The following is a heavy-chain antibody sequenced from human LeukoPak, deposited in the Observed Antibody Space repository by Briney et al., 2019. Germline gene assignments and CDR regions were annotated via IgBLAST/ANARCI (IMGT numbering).Heavy chain of an antibody. V-gene: IGHV3-23*01. Sequence: GGSLTLSCAASGFTFTTYGIIWLRQAPGKGLEWVLAISGSGTNTYYADSAKGRFTSSRDYSKRTVYLQMNSLRAEDTAVYYCAKNGEPHYYMDVLGKGTTVTVSS. J-gene: IGHJ6*03. CDR3: AKNGEPHYYMDV. D-gene: IGHD1-14*01. CDR2: ISGSGTNT. CDR1: GFTFTTYG.